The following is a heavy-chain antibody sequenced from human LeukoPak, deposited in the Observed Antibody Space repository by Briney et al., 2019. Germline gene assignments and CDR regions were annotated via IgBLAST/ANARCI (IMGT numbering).Heavy chain of an antibody. CDR2: INPNSGGT. CDR1: GYTFTSYY. V-gene: IGHV1-2*02. Sequence: ASVKVSCKASGYTFTSYYMHWVRQAPGQGLEWMGWINPNSGGTNYAQKFQGRVTMTRDTSISTAYMGLSRLRSDDTAVYYCARDSSSWYLDYWGQGTLVTVSS. CDR3: ARDSSSWYLDY. J-gene: IGHJ4*02. D-gene: IGHD6-13*01.